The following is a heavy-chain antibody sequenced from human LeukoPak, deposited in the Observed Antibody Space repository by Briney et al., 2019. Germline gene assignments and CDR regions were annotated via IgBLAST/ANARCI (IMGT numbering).Heavy chain of an antibody. Sequence: SVKVSCKASGGTFSSYAINWVRQAPGQGLEWMGGIIPIFGTANYAQKFQGRVTITADESTSTAYMELSSLRSEDTAVYYCARGRKIAWCSSTSCPPHFDYWGQGTLVTVSS. V-gene: IGHV1-69*13. CDR1: GGTFSSYA. J-gene: IGHJ4*02. CDR3: ARGRKIAWCSSTSCPPHFDY. D-gene: IGHD2-2*01. CDR2: IIPIFGTA.